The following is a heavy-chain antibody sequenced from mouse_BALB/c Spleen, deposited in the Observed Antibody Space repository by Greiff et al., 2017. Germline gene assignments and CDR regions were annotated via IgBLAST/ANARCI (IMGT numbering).Heavy chain of an antibody. J-gene: IGHJ2*01. CDR3: ARSVYDGCYVDYFDY. CDR2: IHHSDSET. CDR1: GYSFTSYW. Sequence: VQLQQPGAELVRPGASVKLSCKASGYSFTSYWMNWVKQRPGQGLEWIGMIHHSDSETRLNQKFKDKATLTVDKSSSTAYMQLSSPTSEDSAVYYCARSVYDGCYVDYFDYWGQGTTLTVSS. D-gene: IGHD2-3*01. V-gene: IGHV1-61*01.